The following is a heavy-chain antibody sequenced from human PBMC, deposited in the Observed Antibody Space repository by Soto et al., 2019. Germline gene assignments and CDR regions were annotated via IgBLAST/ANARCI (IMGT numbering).Heavy chain of an antibody. CDR2: MNPNSGNT. CDR1: GYTFTSYD. V-gene: IGHV1-8*01. D-gene: IGHD3-3*01. CDR3: ARPRRNYDYFDP. Sequence: ASVKVSCKASGYTFTSYDIHWVRQATGQGLEWMGWMNPNSGNTAFAQNFQGRVTMTRNTSISTAYMELSSLRSEDTAVYYCARPRRNYDYFDPSGQGTLVTVSS. J-gene: IGHJ5*02.